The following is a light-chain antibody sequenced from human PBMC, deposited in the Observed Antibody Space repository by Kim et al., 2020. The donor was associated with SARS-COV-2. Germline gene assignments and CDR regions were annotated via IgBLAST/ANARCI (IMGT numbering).Light chain of an antibody. CDR3: YSYAGSNNWV. CDR1: SSDIGGYKY. CDR2: EVN. Sequence: GQSVTISCTGTSSDIGGYKYVSWYQQHPGKAPKLMIYEVNKRPSGVPDRFSGSKSGNTASLTVSGLQAEDEADYYCYSYAGSNNWVFGGGTQLTVL. J-gene: IGLJ3*02. V-gene: IGLV2-8*01.